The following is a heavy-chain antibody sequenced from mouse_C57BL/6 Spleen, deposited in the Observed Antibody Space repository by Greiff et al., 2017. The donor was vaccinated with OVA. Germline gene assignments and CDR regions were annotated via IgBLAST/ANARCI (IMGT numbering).Heavy chain of an antibody. CDR1: GYTFTDYY. J-gene: IGHJ2*01. CDR3: ARSVIITAYYFDY. Sequence: VQLQQSGPELVKPGASVKISCKASGYTFTDYYMNWVKQSHGKSLEWIGDINPNNGGTSYNQKFKGKATLTVDKSSSTAYMELRSLTSEDSAVYYCARSVIITAYYFDYWGQGTTLTVSS. CDR2: INPNNGGT. V-gene: IGHV1-26*01. D-gene: IGHD1-2*01.